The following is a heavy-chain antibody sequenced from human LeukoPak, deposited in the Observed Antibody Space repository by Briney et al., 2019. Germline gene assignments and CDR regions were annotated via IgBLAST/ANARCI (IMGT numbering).Heavy chain of an antibody. J-gene: IGHJ4*02. D-gene: IGHD5-18*01. CDR1: GGSISSSSYY. CDR2: IYYSGST. CDR3: ARGRGYNYGSLDY. Sequence: PSETLSLTCTVSGGSISSSSYYWGWIRQPPGKGLEWIGSIYYSGSTYNNLSLKSRVTISVDTSKNQFSLKLSSATAADTAVYYCARGRGYNYGSLDYWGQGTLVTVSS. V-gene: IGHV4-39*07.